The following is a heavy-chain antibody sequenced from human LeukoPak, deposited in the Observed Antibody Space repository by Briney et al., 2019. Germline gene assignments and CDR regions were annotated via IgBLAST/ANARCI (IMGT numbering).Heavy chain of an antibody. V-gene: IGHV1-2*02. CDR2: INPNSGGT. Sequence: ASVKVSRKASRCTFTGHYMHWVRQAPGQGLEWMGWINPNSGGTNYAQKFQGRVTMTRDTSISTAYMELSRLRSDDTAVYYCARSGYYYGDAFDIWGQGTMVTVSS. CDR3: ARSGYYYGDAFDI. D-gene: IGHD3-22*01. CDR1: RCTFTGHY. J-gene: IGHJ3*02.